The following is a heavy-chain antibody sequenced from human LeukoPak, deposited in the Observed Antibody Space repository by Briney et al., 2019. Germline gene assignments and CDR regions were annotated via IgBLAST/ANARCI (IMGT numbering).Heavy chain of an antibody. J-gene: IGHJ4*02. CDR2: ISGSGVST. Sequence: GGTLRLSCAAAGFTFSSYGMSWVRQAPGKGLEWVSAISGSGVSTYYADSVKGRFTISRDNSKNTLYLQMNSRRDEDTAVYYCAKDRPYYYCSGSIFDYWGQGTPVTVSS. D-gene: IGHD3-10*01. CDR3: AKDRPYYYCSGSIFDY. CDR1: GFTFSSYG. V-gene: IGHV3-23*01.